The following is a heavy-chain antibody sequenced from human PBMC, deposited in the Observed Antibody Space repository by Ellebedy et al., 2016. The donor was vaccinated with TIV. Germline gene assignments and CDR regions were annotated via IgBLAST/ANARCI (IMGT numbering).Heavy chain of an antibody. CDR2: ISSGGSSI. CDR1: GFTFSSHN. CDR3: VRGSGDFGFDS. Sequence: GGSLRLSXVASGFTFSSHNMNWVRQAPGKGLDWLSFISSGGSSIFYADSVKGRFTISRDNAKNSLYLQMHSLRDEDTAVYYCVRGSGDFGFDSWGQGTLVTVSS. J-gene: IGHJ4*02. V-gene: IGHV3-48*02. D-gene: IGHD6-25*01.